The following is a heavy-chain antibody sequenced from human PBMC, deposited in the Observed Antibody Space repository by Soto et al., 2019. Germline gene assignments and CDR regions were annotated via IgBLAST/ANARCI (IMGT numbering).Heavy chain of an antibody. Sequence: QVQLVQSGAELKKTGSSVTVSCRASGDTFSSYAVNWVRQAPGRGLEWMGRIITVLGTTDYAQNFKGRVTSTAAKSTKTVYMELSSLRSDDTAVYYCARRRYCGYDCYHKHYYGMDVWGQGTTVTVAS. D-gene: IGHD2-21*01. CDR2: IITVLGTT. CDR3: ARRRYCGYDCYHKHYYGMDV. V-gene: IGHV1-69*08. CDR1: GDTFSSYA. J-gene: IGHJ6*02.